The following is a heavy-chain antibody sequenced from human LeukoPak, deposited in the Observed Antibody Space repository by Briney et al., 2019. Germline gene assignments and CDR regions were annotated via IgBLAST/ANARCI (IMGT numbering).Heavy chain of an antibody. Sequence: PGGSLRLSCTASGFTFGDYAMSWVRQAPGKGLEWVGFIRSKAYDGTTEYAASVKGRFTISRDDSKSIAYLQMNSLKTEDTAVYYCTRDEELRYFDWLFNFDYWGQGTLVTVSS. J-gene: IGHJ4*02. CDR2: IRSKAYDGTT. CDR1: GFTFGDYA. V-gene: IGHV3-49*04. D-gene: IGHD3-9*01. CDR3: TRDEELRYFDWLFNFDY.